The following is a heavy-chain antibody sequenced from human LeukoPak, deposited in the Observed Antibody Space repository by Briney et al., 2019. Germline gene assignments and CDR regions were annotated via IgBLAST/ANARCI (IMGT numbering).Heavy chain of an antibody. CDR1: GFTFSGSA. Sequence: SGGSLRLSCATSGFTFSGSAMHWVRQASGKGLEWVGRIRSKANSYATAYAASVKGRFTISRDDSKNTAYLQMNSLKTEDTAVYYCTRVLNDYYYYYMDVWGKGTTVTVSS. J-gene: IGHJ6*03. V-gene: IGHV3-73*01. CDR3: TRVLNDYYYYYMDV. CDR2: IRSKANSYAT.